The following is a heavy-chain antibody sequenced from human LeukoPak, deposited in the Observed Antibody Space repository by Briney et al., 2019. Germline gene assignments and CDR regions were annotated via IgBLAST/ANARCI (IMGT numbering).Heavy chain of an antibody. D-gene: IGHD2-8*01. CDR1: GYTFTSYA. V-gene: IGHV1-3*01. CDR3: ATGYCTNGVCFRMGWFDP. CDR2: INAGNGNT. J-gene: IGHJ5*02. Sequence: ASVKVSCKASGYTFTSYAMHWVRQAPGQRLEWMGWINAGNGNTKYSQKFQGRVTMTEDTSTDTAYMELSSLRSEDTAVYYCATGYCTNGVCFRMGWFDPWGQGTLVTVSS.